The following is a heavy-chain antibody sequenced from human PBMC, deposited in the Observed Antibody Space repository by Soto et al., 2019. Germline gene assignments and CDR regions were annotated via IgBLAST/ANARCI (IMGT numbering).Heavy chain of an antibody. J-gene: IGHJ6*02. V-gene: IGHV3-7*01. CDR3: AREDDYVWGSYRRGYYYGMDV. Sequence: HPGGSLRLSCAASGFTFSSYWMSWVRQAPGKGLEWVANIKQDGSEKYYVDSVKGRFTISRDNAKNSLYLQMNSLRAEDTAVYYCAREDDYVWGSYRRGYYYGMDVWGQGTTVTVSS. D-gene: IGHD3-16*02. CDR1: GFTFSSYW. CDR2: IKQDGSEK.